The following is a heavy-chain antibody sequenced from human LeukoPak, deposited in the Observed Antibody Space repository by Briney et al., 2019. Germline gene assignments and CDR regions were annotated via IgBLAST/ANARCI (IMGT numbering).Heavy chain of an antibody. Sequence: SETLSLTCTVSGGSISNYYWNWIRQPPGKGLEWIGYIYYSGTTNYNPSLKSRVSMSVDTSKNQFSLKLSSVTAADTAVYYCARAKYCSGGSCYPDPNWFDPWGQGTLVTVSS. CDR1: GGSISNYY. CDR3: ARAKYCSGGSCYPDPNWFDP. CDR2: IYYSGTT. V-gene: IGHV4-59*12. J-gene: IGHJ5*02. D-gene: IGHD2-15*01.